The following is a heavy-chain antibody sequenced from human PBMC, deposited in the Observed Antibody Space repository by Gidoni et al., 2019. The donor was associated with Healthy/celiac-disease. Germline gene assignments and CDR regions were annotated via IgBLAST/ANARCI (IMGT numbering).Heavy chain of an antibody. CDR2: IYSCGST. CDR1: GFNVSSNY. CDR3: ARVWVVAATGAFDI. J-gene: IGHJ3*02. D-gene: IGHD2-15*01. V-gene: IGHV3-53*01. Sequence: EVQLVESGGGLIQPGGYLRLSGAASGFNVSSNYMSWVRQAPGKGLEWVSVIYSCGSTYYADSVKGRFTISRDNSKNTLYLKMNSLRAEDTAVYYCARVWVVAATGAFDIWGQGTMVTVSS.